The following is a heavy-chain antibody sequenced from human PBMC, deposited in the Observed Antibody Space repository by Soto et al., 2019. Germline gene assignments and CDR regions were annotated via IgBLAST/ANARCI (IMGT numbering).Heavy chain of an antibody. V-gene: IGHV4-34*01. Sequence: QVQLQQWGAGLLKPSETLSLTCAVYGGSFSGYYWSWIRQPPGKGLEWIGEINHSGSTNYNPSLKSRVPISVDTSKNQVSLKLSSVTAADTAVYYCARDYYDSSGRPTIDYWGQGTLVTVSS. CDR1: GGSFSGYY. J-gene: IGHJ4*02. CDR3: ARDYYDSSGRPTIDY. CDR2: INHSGST. D-gene: IGHD3-22*01.